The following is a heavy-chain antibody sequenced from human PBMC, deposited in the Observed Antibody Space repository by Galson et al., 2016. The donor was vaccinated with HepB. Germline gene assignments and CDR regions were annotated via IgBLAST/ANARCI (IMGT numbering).Heavy chain of an antibody. CDR1: GFTFSLNT. CDR3: ARSFRDFVFEGSLYGLDV. D-gene: IGHD2-21*01. Sequence: SLRLSCAASGFTFSLNTVHWVRPVPGKGLGWVALISYTGSNEIYAESEKGRFQISRDNSRNTLSLKMNSLRGEDTAVYYCARSFRDFVFEGSLYGLDVWGQGTTVIVSS. V-gene: IGHV3-30*07. CDR2: ISYTGSNE. J-gene: IGHJ6*02.